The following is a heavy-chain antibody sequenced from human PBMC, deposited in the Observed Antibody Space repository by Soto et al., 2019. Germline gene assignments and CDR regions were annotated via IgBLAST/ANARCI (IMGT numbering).Heavy chain of an antibody. J-gene: IGHJ4*02. Sequence: GGSLRLSFAASGFTFSSFPMHWVGQAPGKGLEWVAVILDSGGSKYDADSVKGRFTISRDNSKNTLYLPMNSLGAQDTAIYYCAKILAASDTGCWGQGTLVTVSS. CDR3: AKILAASDTGC. CDR1: GFTFSSFP. D-gene: IGHD6-13*01. V-gene: IGHV3-30-3*01. CDR2: ILDSGGSK.